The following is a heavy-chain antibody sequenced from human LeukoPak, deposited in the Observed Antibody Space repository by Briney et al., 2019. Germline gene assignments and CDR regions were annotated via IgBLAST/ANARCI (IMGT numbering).Heavy chain of an antibody. V-gene: IGHV1-46*01. CDR1: GYTFTSYY. J-gene: IGHJ4*02. D-gene: IGHD3-10*01. CDR2: INPSGGST. CDR3: ARAGEDYYGSGSYCFDY. Sequence: ASVNVSCKASGYTFTSYYMHWVRQAPGQGLEWMGIINPSGGSTSYAQKFQGRVTMTRDMSTSTVYMELSSLRSEDTAVYYCARAGEDYYGSGSYCFDYWGQGTLVTVSS.